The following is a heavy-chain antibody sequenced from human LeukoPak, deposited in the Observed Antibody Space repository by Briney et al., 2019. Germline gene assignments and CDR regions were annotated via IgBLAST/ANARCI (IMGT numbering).Heavy chain of an antibody. CDR3: ARRGTGYGGNSGFDY. CDR2: ISSSSSYI. D-gene: IGHD4-23*01. V-gene: IGHV3-21*01. J-gene: IGHJ4*02. CDR1: GFTFTSYA. Sequence: GGTLRLSCAASGFTFTSYAMSWVRQAPGKGLEWVSSISSSSSYIYYADSVKGRFTISRDNAKNSLYLQMNSLRAEDTAVYYCARRGTGYGGNSGFDYWGQGTLVTVSS.